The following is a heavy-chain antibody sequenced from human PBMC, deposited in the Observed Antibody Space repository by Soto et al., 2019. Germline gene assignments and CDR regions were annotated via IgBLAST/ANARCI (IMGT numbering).Heavy chain of an antibody. J-gene: IGHJ3*02. V-gene: IGHV3-72*01. CDR1: GFSFSDHY. Sequence: GGSLRLSWVVSGFSFSDHYMDWVRQAPEKRLEWVGRTRNKAKSYSTAYAASVKGRFTISRDDSRNSVYLQMDSLRTEDTAVYYCVRVRDYYDSRGYSTDAFDIWGQGSMVTVSS. CDR2: TRNKAKSYST. D-gene: IGHD3-22*01. CDR3: VRVRDYYDSRGYSTDAFDI.